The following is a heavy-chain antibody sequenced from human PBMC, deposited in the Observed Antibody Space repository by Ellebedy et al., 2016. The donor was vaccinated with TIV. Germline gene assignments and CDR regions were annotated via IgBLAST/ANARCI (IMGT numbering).Heavy chain of an antibody. D-gene: IGHD3-16*01. J-gene: IGHJ6*02. V-gene: IGHV4-34*01. CDR3: AFTDQRGEDV. Sequence: SETLSLTXAVYGGSFSGYYWSWIRQPPGKGLEWIGEINHSGSTNYNPSLKSRVTISVDTSKNQFSLKLSSVTAADTAVYYCAFTDQRGEDVWGQGTTVTVSS. CDR1: GGSFSGYY. CDR2: INHSGST.